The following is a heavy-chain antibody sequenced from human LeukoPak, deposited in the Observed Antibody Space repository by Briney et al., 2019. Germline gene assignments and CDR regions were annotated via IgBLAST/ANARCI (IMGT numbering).Heavy chain of an antibody. Sequence: SETLPLTCAVYGGSLSGDYWSWLRQPPGKGLEWVGYIYYSGSPNYNASLKSRVTISVDTSKNQFSLKLSSVTAADTAVYYCARRSRGAAAGTAWFDPWGQGTLVTVSS. CDR1: GGSLSGDY. D-gene: IGHD6-13*01. V-gene: IGHV4-59*08. J-gene: IGHJ5*02. CDR3: ARRSRGAAAGTAWFDP. CDR2: IYYSGSP.